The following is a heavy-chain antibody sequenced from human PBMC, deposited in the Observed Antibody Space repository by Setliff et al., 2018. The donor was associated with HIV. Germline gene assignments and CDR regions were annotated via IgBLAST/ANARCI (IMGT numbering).Heavy chain of an antibody. CDR2: IYPGDSDI. D-gene: IGHD4-17*01. CDR1: GYSFTNYW. Sequence: GESLKISCKGSGYSFTNYWIGWVRQMPGKGLEWMGIIYPGDSDIQYSPSHQGQVTITADKSTSTAFLQCSSLKASDTAMYYCLRAATVLYMDVWGKGTTVTVSS. V-gene: IGHV5-51*01. J-gene: IGHJ6*03. CDR3: LRAATVLYMDV.